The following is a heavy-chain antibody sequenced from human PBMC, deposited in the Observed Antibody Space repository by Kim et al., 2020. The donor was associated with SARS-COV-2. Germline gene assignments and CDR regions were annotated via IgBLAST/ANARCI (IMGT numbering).Heavy chain of an antibody. V-gene: IGHV3-30-3*01. CDR2: ISYDGSNK. D-gene: IGHD2-15*01. J-gene: IGHJ4*02. CDR1: GFTFSSYA. CDR3: ARVEGVGIDY. Sequence: GGSLRLSCAASGFTFSSYAMHWVRQAPGKGLEWVAVISYDGSNKYYADSVKGRFTISRDNSKNTLYLQMNSLRAEDTAVYYCARVEGVGIDYWGQGTLVTVSS.